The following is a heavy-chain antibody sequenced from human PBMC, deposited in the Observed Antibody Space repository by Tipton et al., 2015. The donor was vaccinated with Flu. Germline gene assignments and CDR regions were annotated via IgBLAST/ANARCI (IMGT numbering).Heavy chain of an antibody. D-gene: IGHD3-22*01. CDR1: GFIFDDYA. J-gene: IGHJ5*02. Sequence: SLRLSCAASGFIFDDYAMHWVRQAPGKGLEWVSGISWNSGSIDYADSVKGRFTISRDNTKNSLYLQMNSLRAEDTALYYCVKDPRPYYYDTSGYSSWFDPWGQGTLVTVSS. V-gene: IGHV3-9*01. CDR2: ISWNSGSI. CDR3: VKDPRPYYYDTSGYSSWFDP.